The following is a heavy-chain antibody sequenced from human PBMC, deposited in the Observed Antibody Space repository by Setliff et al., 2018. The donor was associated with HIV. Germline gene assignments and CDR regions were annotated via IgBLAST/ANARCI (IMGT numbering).Heavy chain of an antibody. J-gene: IGHJ4*02. Sequence: SVKVSCKASGGTFRSHEISWVRQAPGQGLEWMGGIVPILNTGNYAPTFQGRVTITADESTTTAYMELSSLRSEDTAVYYCARIPKLSSGFDYWGQGTPVTVSS. V-gene: IGHV1-69*13. CDR2: IVPILNTG. CDR1: GGTFRSHE. D-gene: IGHD3-22*01. CDR3: ARIPKLSSGFDY.